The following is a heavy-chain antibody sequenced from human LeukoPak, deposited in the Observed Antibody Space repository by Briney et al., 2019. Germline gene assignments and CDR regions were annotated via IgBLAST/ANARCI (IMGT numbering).Heavy chain of an antibody. D-gene: IGHD6-25*01. J-gene: IGHJ5*02. CDR2: IHYDGRP. V-gene: IGHV4-39*07. Sequence: PSETLSLTCTVSGGPISGSRTWGWVRQPPGKGLEWIGNIHYDGRPAPNPSLKSRVTLSLDTSTNQFSLKVNSVSATDTALYYCARVVTAAGLDLWGQGILVTISS. CDR3: ARVVTAAGLDL. CDR1: GGPISGSRT.